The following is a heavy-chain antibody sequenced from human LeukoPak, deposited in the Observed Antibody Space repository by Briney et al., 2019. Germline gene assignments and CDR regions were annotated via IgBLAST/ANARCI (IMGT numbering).Heavy chain of an antibody. V-gene: IGHV4-34*01. CDR1: GGSFSGYY. CDR3: ARGPSGAAAGTSTNYFDY. CDR2: INHSGST. J-gene: IGHJ4*02. Sequence: SETLSLTCAVYGGSFSGYYWSWIRQPPGKGLEWIGEINHSGSTNYNPSLKSRVTISVDTSKNQFSLKLSSVTAADTAVYYCARGPSGAAAGTSTNYFDYWGQGTLVTVSS. D-gene: IGHD6-13*01.